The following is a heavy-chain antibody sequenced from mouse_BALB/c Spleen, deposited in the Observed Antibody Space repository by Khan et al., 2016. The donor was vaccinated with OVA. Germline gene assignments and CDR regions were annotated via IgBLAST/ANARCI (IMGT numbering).Heavy chain of an antibody. V-gene: IGHV1-4*01. Sequence: QVQLKESGAELARPGASVKMSCKASGYTFTTYTIHWVKQRPGQGLEWIGYIIPSNDYTNYNQKFKDRATLTADKSSSTAYMQLSSLTSEDSAVYYSVSEGAYYRSDGWFAYWGQGTLVTVSA. CDR1: GYTFTTYT. CDR3: VSEGAYYRSDGWFAY. J-gene: IGHJ3*01. D-gene: IGHD2-14*01. CDR2: IIPSNDYT.